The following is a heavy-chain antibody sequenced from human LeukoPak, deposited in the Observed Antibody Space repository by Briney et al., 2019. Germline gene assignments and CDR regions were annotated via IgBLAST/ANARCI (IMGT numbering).Heavy chain of an antibody. V-gene: IGHV4-61*02. CDR2: IYTSGST. J-gene: IGHJ4*02. CDR1: GGSISSGSYY. D-gene: IGHD3-22*01. CDR3: ARGEYYYDSSGYYYVRGGYFDY. Sequence: SETLSLTCTVSGGSISSGSYYWSRIRQPAGKGLEWIGRIYTSGSTNYNPSLKSRVTISVDASKNQFSLKLTSVTAADTAVYYCARGEYYYDSSGYYYVRGGYFDYWGQGTLVTVSS.